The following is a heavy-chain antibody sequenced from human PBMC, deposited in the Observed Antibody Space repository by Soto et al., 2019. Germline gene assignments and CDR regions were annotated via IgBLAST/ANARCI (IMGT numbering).Heavy chain of an antibody. CDR2: ISYDGSNK. J-gene: IGHJ4*02. CDR3: ARDRGIVGATLGY. CDR1: GFTFSGYA. V-gene: IGHV3-30-3*01. Sequence: QVQLVESGGGVVQPGRSLRLSCAASGFTFSGYAMHRVRQAPGKGLEWVAVISYDGSNKYYADSVKGRFTISRDNSKNTLYLQMNSLRAEDTAVYYCARDRGIVGATLGYWGQGTLVTVSS. D-gene: IGHD1-26*01.